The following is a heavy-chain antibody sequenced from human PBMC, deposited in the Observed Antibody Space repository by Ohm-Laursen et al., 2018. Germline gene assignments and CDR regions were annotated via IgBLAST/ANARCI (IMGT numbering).Heavy chain of an antibody. CDR1: GITFSSYS. J-gene: IGHJ5*02. Sequence: SLRLSCSASGITFSSYSMNWVRQAPGKGLEYVGRIKSKAAGETREYAEPVKGRFTILRDDSKNTLSLQMNSLKTEDTGVYYCSTDHFSWGQGTLVTVSS. V-gene: IGHV3-15*01. CDR3: STDHFS. CDR2: IKSKAAGETR. D-gene: IGHD2/OR15-2a*01.